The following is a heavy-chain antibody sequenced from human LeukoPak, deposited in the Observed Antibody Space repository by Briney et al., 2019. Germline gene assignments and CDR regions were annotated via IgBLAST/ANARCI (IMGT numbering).Heavy chain of an antibody. CDR2: INAGNGNT. Sequence: ASVKVSCTASGYTFTSYAMHWVRQAPGQRLEWMGWINAGNGNTKYSQKFQGRVTITRDTSASTAYMELSSLRSEDTAVYYCARGKIFGVVISSNWFDPWGQGTLVTVSS. CDR3: ARGKIFGVVISSNWFDP. V-gene: IGHV1-3*01. J-gene: IGHJ5*02. CDR1: GYTFTSYA. D-gene: IGHD3-3*01.